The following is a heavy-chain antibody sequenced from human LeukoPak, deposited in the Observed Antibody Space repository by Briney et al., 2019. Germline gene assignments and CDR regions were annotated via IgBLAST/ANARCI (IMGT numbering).Heavy chain of an antibody. D-gene: IGHD6-19*01. CDR1: GFTFSSYA. J-gene: IGHJ4*02. V-gene: IGHV3-23*01. Sequence: PGGSLRLSXAASGFTFSSYAMSWVRQAPGKGLEWVSAISGSGGSTDYADSVKGRFTISRDNSKNTLYLQMNSLRVEDTALYYCTKGGIAVSGTDSLDYWGQGTLVTVSS. CDR3: TKGGIAVSGTDSLDY. CDR2: ISGSGGST.